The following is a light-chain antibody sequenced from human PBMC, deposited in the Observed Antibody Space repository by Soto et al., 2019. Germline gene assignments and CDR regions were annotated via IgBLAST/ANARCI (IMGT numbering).Light chain of an antibody. CDR1: SSNIGSNT. J-gene: IGLJ2*01. V-gene: IGLV1-44*01. Sequence: QSVLTHPPSASGTPGQRVTISCSGSSSNIGSNTVNWYQQLPGTAPKLVIYSNNQRPSGVPDRFSGSKSGTSASLAISGLQSADEADYYCVAWYDSLNGYVVFGGGTKVTVL. CDR3: VAWYDSLNGYVV. CDR2: SNN.